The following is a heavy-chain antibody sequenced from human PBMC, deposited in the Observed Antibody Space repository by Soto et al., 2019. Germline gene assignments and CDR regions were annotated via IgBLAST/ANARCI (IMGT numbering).Heavy chain of an antibody. V-gene: IGHV4-30-4*01. CDR1: GGSISSGDYY. D-gene: IGHD3-3*01. CDR3: ARSGPYYDFRSGYSGLGRFAP. J-gene: IGHJ5*02. Sequence: LSETLSLTCTVSGGSISSGDYYWSWIRQPPGKGLEWIGYIYYSGSTYYNPSLKSRVTISVDTSKNQFSLKLSSVTAADTAVYYCARSGPYYDFRSGYSGLGRFAPWGQRTMVTVSS. CDR2: IYYSGST.